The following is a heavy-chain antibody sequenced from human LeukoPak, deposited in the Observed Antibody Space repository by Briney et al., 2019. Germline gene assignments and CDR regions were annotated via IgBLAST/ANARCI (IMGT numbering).Heavy chain of an antibody. CDR3: ARSLRFLEWLLYPSPFDY. V-gene: IGHV3-21*01. J-gene: IGHJ4*02. D-gene: IGHD3-3*01. CDR1: GFTFSSYS. Sequence: GGSLRLSCAASGFTFSSYSMNRVRQAPGKGLEWVSSISSSSSYIYYADSVKGRFTISRDNAKNSLYLQMNSLRAEDTAVYYCARSLRFLEWLLYPSPFDYWGQGTLVTVSS. CDR2: ISSSSSYI.